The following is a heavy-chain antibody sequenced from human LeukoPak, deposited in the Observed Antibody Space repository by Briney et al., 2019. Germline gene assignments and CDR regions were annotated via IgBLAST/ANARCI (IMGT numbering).Heavy chain of an antibody. Sequence: GGSLRLSCAASGFTFDDYGMSWVRQAPGKGLEWVSGINWNGGSTGYADSVKGRFTISRDNAKNSLYLQMNSLRAEDTALYYCARVVTMVRGVPYYFDYWGQGTLVTVSS. CDR1: GFTFDDYG. J-gene: IGHJ4*02. CDR3: ARVVTMVRGVPYYFDY. V-gene: IGHV3-20*04. D-gene: IGHD3-10*01. CDR2: INWNGGST.